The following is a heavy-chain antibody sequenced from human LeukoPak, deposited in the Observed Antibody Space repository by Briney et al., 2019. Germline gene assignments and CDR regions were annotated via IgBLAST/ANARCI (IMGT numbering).Heavy chain of an antibody. Sequence: GSLRLSCAASGFTFSSYSMNWVRQAPGKGLEWVSSISSSSSYIYYADSVKGRFTISRDNAKNSLYLQMNRLRAEDTALYYCVKGGQVYYFDYWGQGTLVTVSS. CDR1: GFTFSSYS. V-gene: IGHV3-21*04. J-gene: IGHJ4*02. CDR2: ISSSSSYI. CDR3: VKGGQVYYFDY. D-gene: IGHD3/OR15-3a*01.